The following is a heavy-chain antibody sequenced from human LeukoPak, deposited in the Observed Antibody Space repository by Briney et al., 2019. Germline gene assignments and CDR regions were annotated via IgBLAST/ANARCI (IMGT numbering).Heavy chain of an antibody. Sequence: ASVKVSRKASGYTFTGYYMHWVRQAPGQGLEWMGRINPNSGGTDYAQKFQGRVTMTRDTSISTAYMELSRLRSDDTAVYYCARDYDSSGYYYFNWGQGTLVTVSS. D-gene: IGHD3-22*01. V-gene: IGHV1-2*06. CDR3: ARDYDSSGYYYFN. J-gene: IGHJ4*02. CDR2: INPNSGGT. CDR1: GYTFTGYY.